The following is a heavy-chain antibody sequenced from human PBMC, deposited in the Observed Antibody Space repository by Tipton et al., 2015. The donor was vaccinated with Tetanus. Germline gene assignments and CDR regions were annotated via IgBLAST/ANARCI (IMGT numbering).Heavy chain of an antibody. CDR1: GFSFSNYA. Sequence: SLRLSCAASGFSFSNYAMSWVRQAPGKGLEWVSAISPSGDATFHADSVKGRLIISRDNSKDTLYLQMNTRRAEDTAVYYCATQLRAGAYGSPLEYWGQGSLVTVSS. J-gene: IGHJ4*02. CDR3: ATQLRAGAYGSPLEY. V-gene: IGHV3-23*01. CDR2: ISPSGDAT. D-gene: IGHD4-17*01.